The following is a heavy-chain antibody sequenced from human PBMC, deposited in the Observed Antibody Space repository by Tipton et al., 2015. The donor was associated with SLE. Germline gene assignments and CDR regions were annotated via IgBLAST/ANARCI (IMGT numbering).Heavy chain of an antibody. V-gene: IGHV3-7*01. CDR3: ARGHYGMDA. CDR1: GFTFRDYW. CDR2: IKKDGSEK. Sequence: GSLRLSCEASGFTFRDYWLSWVRQAPGKGLEWVASIKKDGSEKYYVDSVKGRFTISRDNAKNSVYLQANSLRVEDTAVYYCARGHYGMDAWGRGTTVTVSS. J-gene: IGHJ6*02.